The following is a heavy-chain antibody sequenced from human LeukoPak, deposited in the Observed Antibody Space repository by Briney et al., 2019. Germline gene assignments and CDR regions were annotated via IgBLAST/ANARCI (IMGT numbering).Heavy chain of an antibody. J-gene: IGHJ5*02. V-gene: IGHV4-4*09. CDR3: ARQAQDGTDNYFDP. Sequence: SETLSLTCTVSSGSISGHYWSWIRQSPGRGLEWIGNIYTSGITKYNPSLNSRVTISIDTSKNRFSLKVTSTTAADTAIYYCARQAQDGTDNYFDPWGRGILVTVSS. CDR1: SGSISGHY. CDR2: IYTSGIT. D-gene: IGHD1-14*01.